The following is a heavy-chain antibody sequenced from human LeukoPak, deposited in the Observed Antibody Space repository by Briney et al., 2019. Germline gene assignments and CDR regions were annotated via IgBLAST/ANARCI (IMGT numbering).Heavy chain of an antibody. V-gene: IGHV4-31*03. J-gene: IGHJ5*02. CDR2: IYYSGST. Sequence: SETLSLTCTVSGGSISSGGYYWSWIRQHPGKGLEWIGDIYYSGSTYYNPSLKSRVTISVDTSKNQFSLKLSSVTAADTAVYYCARGYWENWFDPWGQGTLVTVSS. CDR3: ARGYWENWFDP. CDR1: GGSISSGGYY. D-gene: IGHD2-8*02.